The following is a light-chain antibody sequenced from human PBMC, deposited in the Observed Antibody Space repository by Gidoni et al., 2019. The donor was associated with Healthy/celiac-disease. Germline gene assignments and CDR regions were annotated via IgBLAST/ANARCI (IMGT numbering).Light chain of an antibody. CDR2: DAS. CDR3: QQYDNPSIT. J-gene: IGKJ5*01. V-gene: IGKV1-33*01. Sequence: DIQLIQSPSSLSASVGDRVTITCQSSQDISNYLNWYQQKPGKAPKLLIYDASNLETGVPSRVSGSGSGTDFTFTISSLQPEDIATYYCQQYDNPSITFGQGTRLEIK. CDR1: QDISNY.